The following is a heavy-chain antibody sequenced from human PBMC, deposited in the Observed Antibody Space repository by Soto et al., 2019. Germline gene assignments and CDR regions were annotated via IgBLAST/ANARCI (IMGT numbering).Heavy chain of an antibody. Sequence: PGGSLRLSCAASGFTFSSRAMSWVRQAPGKGLDWVSIISASGDNTYYADSVKGRFTISRDNSENTLYLQVNSLRAEDTAVYYCAKLTYSDLWSGSHDSWGQGTLVTVSS. V-gene: IGHV3-23*01. D-gene: IGHD3-3*01. CDR3: AKLTYSDLWSGSHDS. CDR1: GFTFSSRA. J-gene: IGHJ4*02. CDR2: ISASGDNT.